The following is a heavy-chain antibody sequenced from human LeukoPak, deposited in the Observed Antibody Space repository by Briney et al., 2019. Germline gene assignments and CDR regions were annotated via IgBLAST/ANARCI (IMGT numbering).Heavy chain of an antibody. J-gene: IGHJ4*02. CDR1: GFTFSSYE. D-gene: IGHD2-21*01. V-gene: IGHV3-21*01. CDR3: ARDGLL. CDR2: ISSYSSHI. Sequence: PGGSLRLSCAASGFTFSSYEMNWVRQAPGKGLEWVSSISSYSSHIFYADSVKGRFTISRDNAKNSLYLQMTSLRAEDTAVYYCARDGLLRGEGTLVTVSS.